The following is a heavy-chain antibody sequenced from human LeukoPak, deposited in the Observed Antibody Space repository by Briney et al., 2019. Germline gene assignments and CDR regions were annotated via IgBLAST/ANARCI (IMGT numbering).Heavy chain of an antibody. V-gene: IGHV3-30*18. J-gene: IGHJ4*02. CDR3: AKGGVSDSGSWYGDYFDY. CDR1: GYTFRSYG. Sequence: QAGGSLRLSCEASGYTFRSYGMQWVREAPGKGLEWVAVVSYGRSKKEYADSERGGFNISRDNAKNTLFLQMNSLRADHTAVYYCAKGGVSDSGSWYGDYFDYWGQGTLVTVSS. CDR2: VSYGRSKK. D-gene: IGHD6-13*01.